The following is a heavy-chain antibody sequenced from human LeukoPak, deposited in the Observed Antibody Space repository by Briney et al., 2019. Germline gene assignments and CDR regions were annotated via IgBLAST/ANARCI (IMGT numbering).Heavy chain of an antibody. CDR1: GGTFSSYA. CDR2: IIPILGIA. CDR3: ARDFWSGYSGLRYFDY. V-gene: IGHV1-69*04. J-gene: IGHJ4*02. Sequence: SVKVSCKASGGTFSSYAISWVRQAPGQGLEWMGRIIPILGIANYAQKFQGRVTITADKSTSTAYMELSSLRSEDTAVYYCARDFWSGYSGLRYFDYWGQGTLVAVSS. D-gene: IGHD3-3*01.